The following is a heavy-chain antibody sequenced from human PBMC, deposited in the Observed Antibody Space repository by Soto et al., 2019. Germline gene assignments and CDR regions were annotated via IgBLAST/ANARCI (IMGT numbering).Heavy chain of an antibody. Sequence: PSETLSLTCTVSGGFISSSSYYWGWIRQPPGKGLEWIGSIYYSGSPYYTSLKGRVTMSVDASKKQFSLKLTSVTAADTAVYYCAIEYSSGWYYFDFWGQGTLVTVSS. V-gene: IGHV4-39*01. CDR3: AIEYSSGWYYFDF. J-gene: IGHJ4*02. D-gene: IGHD6-19*01. CDR2: IYYSGSP. CDR1: GGFISSSSYY.